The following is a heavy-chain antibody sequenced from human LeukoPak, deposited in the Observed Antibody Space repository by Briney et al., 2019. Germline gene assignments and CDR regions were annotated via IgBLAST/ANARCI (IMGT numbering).Heavy chain of an antibody. CDR1: GGSISSYY. Sequence: PSETLSLTCTVSGGSISSYYWSWIRQPPGKGLEWIGYIYYSGSTNYNPSLQSRVTISVDTSKNQFSLKLSSVTAADTAVDYCARLDSSSSAHYWGQGTLVTVSS. D-gene: IGHD6-13*01. V-gene: IGHV4-59*01. CDR2: IYYSGST. J-gene: IGHJ4*02. CDR3: ARLDSSSSAHY.